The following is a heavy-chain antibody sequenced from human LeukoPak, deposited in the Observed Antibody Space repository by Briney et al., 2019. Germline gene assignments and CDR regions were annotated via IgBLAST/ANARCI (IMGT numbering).Heavy chain of an antibody. Sequence: ASETLSLTCAVYGGSFSGYYWSWIRQPPGKGLEWIGEINHSGSTNYNPSLKSRVTISVDTSKNQFSLKLSSVTAADTAVYYCARGRGNTMVSSQATFDYWGQGTLVTVSS. CDR1: GGSFSGYY. J-gene: IGHJ4*02. D-gene: IGHD3-10*01. V-gene: IGHV4-34*01. CDR3: ARGRGNTMVSSQATFDY. CDR2: INHSGST.